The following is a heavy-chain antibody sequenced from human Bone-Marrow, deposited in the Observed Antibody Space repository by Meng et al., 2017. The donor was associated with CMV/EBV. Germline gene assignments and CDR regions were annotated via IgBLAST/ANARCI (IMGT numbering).Heavy chain of an antibody. J-gene: IGHJ6*01. D-gene: IGHD1-1*01. V-gene: IGHV1-69*10. CDR1: GDTFSSYA. CDR3: ASGWNYYYYYGKDV. CDR2: IIPILGIA. Sequence: SVKVSCKASGDTFSSYAISWVRQAPGQGLEWMGGIIPILGIANYAQKFQGRVTITADKSTSTAYMELSSLRSEDTAVYYGASGWNYYYYYGKDVCGQMNTTVSS.